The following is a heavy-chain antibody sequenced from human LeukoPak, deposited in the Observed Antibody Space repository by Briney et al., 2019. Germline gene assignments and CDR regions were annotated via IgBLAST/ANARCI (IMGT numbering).Heavy chain of an antibody. J-gene: IGHJ4*02. Sequence: GGSLRLSRAASGFTFGSYSMNWVRQAPGKGLGWVSSIISSSSYIYYADSVKGRFTISRDNAKNSPYLQMNSLRAEDRAVYYCARGGFYDYVGGSYRIDYCGQGTLVTVSS. CDR2: IISSSSYI. CDR3: ARGGFYDYVGGSYRIDY. V-gene: IGHV3-21*01. CDR1: GFTFGSYS. D-gene: IGHD3-16*02.